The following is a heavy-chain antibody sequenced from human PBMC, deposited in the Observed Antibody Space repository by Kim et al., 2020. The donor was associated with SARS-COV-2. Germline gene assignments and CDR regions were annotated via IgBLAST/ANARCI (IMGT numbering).Heavy chain of an antibody. Sequence: ASVKVSCKASGYTFTSYAMHWVRQAPGQRLEWMGWINAGNGNTKYSQKFQGRVTIIRDTSASTAYMELSSLRSEDTAVYYCARVCRRGIAAAPQLSAFDIWGQGTMVTVSS. V-gene: IGHV1-3*01. CDR3: ARVCRRGIAAAPQLSAFDI. CDR1: GYTFTSYA. J-gene: IGHJ3*02. CDR2: INAGNGNT. D-gene: IGHD6-13*01.